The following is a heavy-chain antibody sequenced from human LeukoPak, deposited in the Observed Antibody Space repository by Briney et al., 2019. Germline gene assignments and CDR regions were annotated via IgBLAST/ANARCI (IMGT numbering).Heavy chain of an antibody. Sequence: SETRSLTCTVSSGSITSGNNYWTWVRQPAGKGLEWVGHIYTTGSTTGRTNYSPSLKSRVTISIDTSTNQFSLRLTSVTAADTAIYFCARDRYGGYVNQAFDSWGQGTLVTVSS. CDR2: IYTTGST. CDR3: ARDRYGGYVNQAFDS. CDR1: SGSITSGNNY. D-gene: IGHD5-12*01. V-gene: IGHV4-61*09. J-gene: IGHJ4*02.